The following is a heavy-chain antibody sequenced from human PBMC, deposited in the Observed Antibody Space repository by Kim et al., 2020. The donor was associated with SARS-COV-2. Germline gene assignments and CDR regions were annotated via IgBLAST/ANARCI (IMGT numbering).Heavy chain of an antibody. CDR3: ARDFQIAAAGFWFDP. Sequence: TVKGRFTISRDTSKNTLYLQMNSLRAEDTAVYYCARDFQIAAAGFWFDPWGQGTLVTVSS. V-gene: IGHV3-30*07. D-gene: IGHD6-13*01. J-gene: IGHJ5*02.